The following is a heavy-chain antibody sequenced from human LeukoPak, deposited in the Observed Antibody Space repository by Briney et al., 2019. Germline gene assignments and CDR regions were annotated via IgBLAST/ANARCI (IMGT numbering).Heavy chain of an antibody. CDR3: ARFPPKDIVGATLGDY. V-gene: IGHV3-48*04. D-gene: IGHD1-26*01. J-gene: IGHJ4*02. CDR2: ISSSSSTI. Sequence: GGSLRLSCAASGFTFSTYSMTWVRQAPGKGLEWVSYISSSSSTIYYGGSVKGRFTISRDNAKNALYLQMNSLRAEDTAVYYCARFPPKDIVGATLGDYWGQGTLVTVSS. CDR1: GFTFSTYS.